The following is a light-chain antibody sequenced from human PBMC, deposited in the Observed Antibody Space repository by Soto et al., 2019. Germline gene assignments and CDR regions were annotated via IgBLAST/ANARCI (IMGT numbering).Light chain of an antibody. CDR2: GAS. Sequence: EIVLTQSPGTLALSPGERATRSCRASQSGSGGYSAGYQQKPGQAPRLLIYGASSRATGIPDRFSGSGSGTDFTLTISRLEPEDFAVYYCQQYGSSPQITFGGGTKVEIK. CDR3: QQYGSSPQIT. J-gene: IGKJ4*01. V-gene: IGKV3-20*01. CDR1: QSGSGGY.